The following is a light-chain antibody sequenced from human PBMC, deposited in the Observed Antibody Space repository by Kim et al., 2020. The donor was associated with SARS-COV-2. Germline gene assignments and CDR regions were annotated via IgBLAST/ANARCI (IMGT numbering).Light chain of an antibody. V-gene: IGLV2-8*01. CDR2: EVT. Sequence: QSALTQPPSASGSPGQSVTISCSGNSGDFGDYDYVSWYQQHPGKAPKLIIFEVTKRPSGVPDRFSGSKSGNTASLTVSGLQADDEAHYFCYSFAGSNIGLFGGGTQLTVL. CDR1: SGDFGDYDY. CDR3: YSFAGSNIGL. J-gene: IGLJ2*01.